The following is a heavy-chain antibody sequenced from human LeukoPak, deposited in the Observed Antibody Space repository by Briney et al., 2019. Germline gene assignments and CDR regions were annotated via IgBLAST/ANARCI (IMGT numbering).Heavy chain of an antibody. D-gene: IGHD3-22*01. V-gene: IGHV1-69*13. Sequence: SVKVSCKASGGTFSSYAISWVRQAPGQGLEWMGGIIPIFGTANYAQKFQGRVTITADESTSTAYMELSSLRPEDTAVYYCARTTYYYDSSGYYYFDYWGQGTLVTVSS. CDR2: IIPIFGTA. CDR3: ARTTYYYDSSGYYYFDY. CDR1: GGTFSSYA. J-gene: IGHJ4*02.